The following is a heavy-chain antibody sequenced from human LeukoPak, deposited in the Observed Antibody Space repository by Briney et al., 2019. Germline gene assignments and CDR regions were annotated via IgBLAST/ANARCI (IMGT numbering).Heavy chain of an antibody. V-gene: IGHV1-2*06. Sequence: ASVKVSCKASGYTFTGYHIHWVRQAPRQGLEWMGRINPYSGDTNFAQKFQGRVTMTRDTSITTAHMDLSSLTPDDTAVYFCARDQGSLTRSWYTGYWGQGTQVTVSS. CDR1: GYTFTGYH. J-gene: IGHJ4*02. D-gene: IGHD6-13*01. CDR3: ARDQGSLTRSWYTGY. CDR2: INPYSGDT.